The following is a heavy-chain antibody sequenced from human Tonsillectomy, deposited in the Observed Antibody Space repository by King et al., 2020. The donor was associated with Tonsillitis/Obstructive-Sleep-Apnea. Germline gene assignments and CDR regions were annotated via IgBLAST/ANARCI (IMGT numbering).Heavy chain of an antibody. V-gene: IGHV4-31*03. CDR2: ISYCGST. J-gene: IGHJ6*03. CDR3: ASSAPPFYYYYMDV. D-gene: IGHD3-10*01. Sequence: VPLQESGPGLVKPSQTLSLTCTVSGGSISSAGYYWSWIRQLPGKGLEWIGYISYCGSTFYNPSLKGRLTIFLDASKNQFSLKLSSVTAADTAVFYCASSAPPFYYYYMDVWGKGTTVTVSS. CDR1: GGSISSAGYY.